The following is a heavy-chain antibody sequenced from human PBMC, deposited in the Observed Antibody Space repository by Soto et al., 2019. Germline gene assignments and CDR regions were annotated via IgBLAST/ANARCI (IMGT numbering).Heavy chain of an antibody. CDR1: GDSVSSNSAT. J-gene: IGHJ4*02. CDR3: ARQQWMVLGHFDY. V-gene: IGHV6-1*01. D-gene: IGHD6-19*01. Sequence: SQTLSLTCAISGDSVSSNSATWNSIRQSPSRGLEWLGRTYYRSKWYNDYAVSVKSRITINPDTSKKQFSLQLNSVTPEDTAVYYCARQQWMVLGHFDYWGQGTLVTVSS. CDR2: TYYRSKWYN.